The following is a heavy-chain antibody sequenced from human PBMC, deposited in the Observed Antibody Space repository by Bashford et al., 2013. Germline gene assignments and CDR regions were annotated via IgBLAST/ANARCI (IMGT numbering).Heavy chain of an antibody. D-gene: IGHD2-15*01. Sequence: SVKVSCKASGGTFSSYAISWVRQAPGQGLEWMGGIIPIFGTANYAQKFQGRVTITADKSTSTAYMELSSLRSEDTAVYYCGCSGGSCYLCYYGMDVWGQGTTVTVSS. V-gene: IGHV1-69*06. CDR2: IIPIFGTA. CDR1: GGTFSSYA. J-gene: IGHJ6*02. CDR3: GCSGGSCYLCYYGMDV.